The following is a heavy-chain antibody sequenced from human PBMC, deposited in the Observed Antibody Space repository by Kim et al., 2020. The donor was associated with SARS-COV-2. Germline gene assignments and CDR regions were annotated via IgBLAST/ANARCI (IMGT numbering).Heavy chain of an antibody. CDR3: ARDVQWLRIRTVDYGDFRGPYCLDY. V-gene: IGHV6-1*01. J-gene: IGHJ4*02. CDR2: TYYRSKWYN. Sequence: SQTLSLTCAISGDSVSSNSAAWNWIRQSPSRGLEWLGRTYYRSKWYNDYAVSVKSRITINPDTSKNQFSLQLNSVTPEDTAVYYCARDVQWLRIRTVDYGDFRGPYCLDYWGQGTLVTVSS. CDR1: GDSVSSNSAA. D-gene: IGHD4-17*01.